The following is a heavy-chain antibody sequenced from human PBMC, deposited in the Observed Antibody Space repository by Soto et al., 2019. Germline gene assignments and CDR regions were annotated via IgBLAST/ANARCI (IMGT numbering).Heavy chain of an antibody. V-gene: IGHV3-33*01. CDR2: IWSDGNNR. CDR1: GFTFTNYG. D-gene: IGHD1-20*01. CDR3: ARDPIRVPADLDY. J-gene: IGHJ4*02. Sequence: GGSLRLSCAASGFTFTNYGFHWVRQAPGKGLEWVAAIWSDGNNRYNGGAVEGRFTISKDNSKNMLYLQMNDLRVEDTALYYCARDPIRVPADLDYWGQGPLVTVSS.